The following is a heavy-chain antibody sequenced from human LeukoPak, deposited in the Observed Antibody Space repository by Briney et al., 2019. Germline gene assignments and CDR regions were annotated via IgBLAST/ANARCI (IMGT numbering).Heavy chain of an antibody. CDR3: AKAPGGSSGYGFDY. V-gene: IGHV3-23*01. CDR2: VSANGAGT. J-gene: IGHJ4*02. CDR1: GFTFSSCA. D-gene: IGHD3-22*01. Sequence: PGGSLRLSCAASGFTFSSCAMSWVRQAPGKGLEWVSAVSANGAGTYYTDSVKGRFTISRDNSKNTLYLQMNSLRAEDTALYYCAKAPGGSSGYGFDYWGQGSLVTVSS.